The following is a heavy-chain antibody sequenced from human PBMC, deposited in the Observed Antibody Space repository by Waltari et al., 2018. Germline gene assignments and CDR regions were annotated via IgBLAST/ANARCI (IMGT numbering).Heavy chain of an antibody. V-gene: IGHV3-74*01. CDR1: GFTFSRYW. J-gene: IGHJ6*02. Sequence: EEQLVESGGGLVQPGESLRLSCAASGFTFSRYWMDWVRQAPGKGLVGVARSNRDGGSTIYAEGVKGRFTISRDNAKNTLYVQMNRLRAEDTAVYYCARVATKTYSSPVPGRPYYYGMDVWGQGTTVTVSS. CDR2: SNRDGGST. CDR3: ARVATKTYSSPVPGRPYYYGMDV. D-gene: IGHD6-13*01.